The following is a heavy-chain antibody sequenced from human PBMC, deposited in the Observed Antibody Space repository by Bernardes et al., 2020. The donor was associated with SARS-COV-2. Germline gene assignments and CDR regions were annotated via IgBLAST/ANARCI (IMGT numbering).Heavy chain of an antibody. CDR3: AKGLQVGRGVEGS. Sequence: WGSLRLSCAASGFTFNNYWMIWVRQAPGKGLEWVANIKPDGSERNYVDSVKGRFVISRDNAKKSLYLQIGSLRAEDTAVYYCAKGLQVGRGVEGSWGQGTLVTVSS. CDR1: GFTFNNYW. V-gene: IGHV3-7*03. J-gene: IGHJ4*02. D-gene: IGHD3-10*01. CDR2: IKPDGSER.